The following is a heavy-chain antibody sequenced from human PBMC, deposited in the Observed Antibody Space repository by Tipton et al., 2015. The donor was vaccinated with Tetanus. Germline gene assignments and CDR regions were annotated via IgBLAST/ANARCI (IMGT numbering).Heavy chain of an antibody. CDR1: GYTFTSYA. CDR2: INAGNGNT. D-gene: IGHD2-15*01. V-gene: IGHV1-3*01. CDR3: ARVFCSGGSCYSDY. J-gene: IGHJ4*02. Sequence: QSGAEVKKPGASVKVSCKASGYTFTSYAMHWVRQAPGQRLEWMGWINAGNGNTKYSQKFQGGVTITRDTSASTAYMELSSLRSEDTAVYYCARVFCSGGSCYSDYWGQGTLVTVSS.